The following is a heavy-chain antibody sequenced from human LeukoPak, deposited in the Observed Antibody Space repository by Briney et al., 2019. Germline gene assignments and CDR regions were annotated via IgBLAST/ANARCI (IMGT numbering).Heavy chain of an antibody. D-gene: IGHD6-19*01. CDR3: ARQSSRGPYNWFDP. J-gene: IGHJ5*02. Sequence: GGSLRLSCAASGFTFSKYAMNWVRQAPGKGLEWVSSISGSGGSTFYADSVKGRFTISRDNSKNTLSLQMNTLRAEDTAVYYCARQSSRGPYNWFDPWGQGTLVTVSS. CDR2: ISGSGGST. CDR1: GFTFSKYA. V-gene: IGHV3-23*01.